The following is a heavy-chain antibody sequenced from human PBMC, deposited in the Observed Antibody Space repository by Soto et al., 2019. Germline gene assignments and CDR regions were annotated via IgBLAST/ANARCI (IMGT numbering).Heavy chain of an antibody. J-gene: IGHJ6*02. Sequence: WASVKVSCKASGDTLSSYGINWVRQAPGQGLEWMGGIIPLFGTANYAQKFQGRVIITADNSRSTVYMELTSLSFEDTAVYYCARSVVVKGMDVWGQGNTVTVSS. CDR3: ARSVVVKGMDV. D-gene: IGHD2-15*01. CDR2: IIPLFGTA. CDR1: GDTLSSYG. V-gene: IGHV1-69*06.